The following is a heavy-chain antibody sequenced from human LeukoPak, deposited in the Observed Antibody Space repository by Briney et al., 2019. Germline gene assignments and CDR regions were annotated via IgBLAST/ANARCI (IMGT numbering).Heavy chain of an antibody. CDR1: GGSISSGSYY. V-gene: IGHV4-61*02. CDR2: IYTSGST. CDR3: ARVVCSSSSCEKRGAFDI. J-gene: IGHJ3*02. D-gene: IGHD2-2*01. Sequence: SETLSLTCTVSGGSISSGSYYWSWIRQPAGKGLEWIGRIYTSGSTNYNPSLKSRVTISVDTSENQFSLKLSSVTAADTAVYYCARVVCSSSSCEKRGAFDIWGQGTMVTVSS.